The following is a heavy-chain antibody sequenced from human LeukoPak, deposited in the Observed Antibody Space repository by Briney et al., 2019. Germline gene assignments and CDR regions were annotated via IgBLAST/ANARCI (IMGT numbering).Heavy chain of an antibody. J-gene: IGHJ2*01. CDR3: SINIAAAGPQGFDH. CDR2: IRYDGSNK. V-gene: IGHV3-30*02. D-gene: IGHD6-13*01. Sequence: GGALSLSCGPSGYPLWCYGVHWARRARGRGVEGVALIRYDGSNKYYADSVNGRFTISRDNSKNTLYLQMNSLSAEDTAVDYCSINIAAAGPQGFDHWGRGTLVTVSS. CDR1: GYPLWCYG.